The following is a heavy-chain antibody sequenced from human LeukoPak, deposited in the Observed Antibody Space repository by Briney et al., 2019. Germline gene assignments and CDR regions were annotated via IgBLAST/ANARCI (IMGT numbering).Heavy chain of an antibody. J-gene: IGHJ4*02. D-gene: IGHD1-26*01. CDR2: INTDGSTT. V-gene: IGHV3-74*01. CDR1: GFTFSNDW. CDR3: ARGRGGSYHY. Sequence: PGGSLRLSCAASGFTFSNDWMHWVRQAPRKGLVWVSRINTDGSTTTYADSVKGRFTISRDNAKNTLYLQMNSLRVEDTAVYYCARGRGGSYHYWGQGTLVTVSS.